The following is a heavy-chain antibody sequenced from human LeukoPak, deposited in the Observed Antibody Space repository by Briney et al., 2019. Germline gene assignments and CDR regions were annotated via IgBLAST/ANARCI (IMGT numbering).Heavy chain of an antibody. CDR2: ISDNGRTK. Sequence: GGSLRLSCAAPGLTFSDYHMSWIRQAPGKGLEWVSHISDNGRTKYYANSVQGRFTVSRDNAKNSLYLQMNSLRADDTAVYYCATVHFGYFTFWGQGTLVTVSS. D-gene: IGHD3-3*01. CDR3: ATVHFGYFTF. J-gene: IGHJ4*02. CDR1: GLTFSDYH. V-gene: IGHV3-11*01.